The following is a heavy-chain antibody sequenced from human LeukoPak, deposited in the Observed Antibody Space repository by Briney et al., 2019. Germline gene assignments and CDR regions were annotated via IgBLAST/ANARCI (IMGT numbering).Heavy chain of an antibody. CDR1: GFTFSSYA. V-gene: IGHV3-23*01. CDR2: ISGSGGST. J-gene: IGHJ4*02. D-gene: IGHD3-3*01. Sequence: GGSLRLSCAASGFTFSSYAMSWVRQAPGKGLEWISAISGSGGSTYYADSVKGRFTISRDNSKNTLYLQMNSLRAEDTAVYYCAKDSGGGYDFWSGNYFDYWGQGTLVTVSA. CDR3: AKDSGGGYDFWSGNYFDY.